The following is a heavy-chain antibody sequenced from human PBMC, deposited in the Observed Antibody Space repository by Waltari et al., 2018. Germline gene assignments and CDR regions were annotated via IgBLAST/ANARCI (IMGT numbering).Heavy chain of an antibody. D-gene: IGHD6-13*01. CDR3: ARHSIAAAGTMFDY. CDR2: IYHIGST. Sequence: QVQLQESGPGLVKPSETLSLTCAVSGYSISSGYYWGWIRQPPGKGLEWIGSIYHIGSTYYNPSLKSRVTISVDTSKNQFSLKLSSVTAADTAVYYCARHSIAAAGTMFDYWGQGTLVTVSS. CDR1: GYSISSGYY. V-gene: IGHV4-38-2*01. J-gene: IGHJ4*02.